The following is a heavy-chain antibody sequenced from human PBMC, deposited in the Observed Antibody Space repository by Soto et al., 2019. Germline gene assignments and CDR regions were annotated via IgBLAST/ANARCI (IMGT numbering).Heavy chain of an antibody. V-gene: IGHV4-4*02. D-gene: IGHD1-20*01. CDR3: ATLTGASNWFDP. J-gene: IGHJ5*02. CDR1: GGSISSTNW. Sequence: PSETLSLTCAVSGGSISSTNWWSWVRQPPGKGLEWIGEIYHSGSTNYNPSLKSRVTISVDKSKKRFSLNLSSVTAADTAVYYCATLTGASNWFDPWGQGTLVTVSS. CDR2: IYHSGST.